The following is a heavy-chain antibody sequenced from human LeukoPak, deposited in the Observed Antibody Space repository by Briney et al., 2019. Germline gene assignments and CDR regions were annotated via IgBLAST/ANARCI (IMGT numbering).Heavy chain of an antibody. D-gene: IGHD5-24*01. J-gene: IGHJ4*02. CDR1: GFIFSSYG. CDR3: AGVLRNVRDGYSLVFYY. Sequence: GSLRLSCAASGFIFSSYGMHWVRQAPGKGLEWMGEINHSGSTNYNLSLKSRVTISVEETTNKLSLKLSSVTAADTAVYYCAGVLRNVRDGYSLVFYYCGEGTLVTVSS. CDR2: INHSGST. V-gene: IGHV4-34*08.